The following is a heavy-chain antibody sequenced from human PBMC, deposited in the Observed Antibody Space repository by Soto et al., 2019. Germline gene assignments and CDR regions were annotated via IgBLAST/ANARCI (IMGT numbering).Heavy chain of an antibody. CDR2: ISSRSSYI. D-gene: IGHD7-27*01. Sequence: GGSLRLSGAASGFTFSSYSMNWVRQAPGKGREGVSSISSRSSYIYYADSLKGRLTISRDNAKNSLYLQMNSLRAEYTAVYYCASDFLGIGSFDYWGQGTLVTVSS. CDR3: ASDFLGIGSFDY. J-gene: IGHJ4*02. V-gene: IGHV3-21*01. CDR1: GFTFSSYS.